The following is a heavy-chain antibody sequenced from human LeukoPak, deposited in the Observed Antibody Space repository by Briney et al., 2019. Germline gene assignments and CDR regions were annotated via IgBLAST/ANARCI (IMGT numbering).Heavy chain of an antibody. J-gene: IGHJ6*03. D-gene: IGHD5-12*01. CDR1: GYTFSSYN. CDR2: TTSSSSYI. V-gene: IGHV3-21*01. Sequence: PGGSLRLFCAASGYTFSSYNVNWARQARGEGLEWVSSTTSSSSYIYYGDCVKGRFTMSRDNSKNTLYLQMNSLRAEDTAVYYCAKDSGYSGYDWIWRPYYYYYMDVWGKGTTVTVSS. CDR3: AKDSGYSGYDWIWRPYYYYYMDV.